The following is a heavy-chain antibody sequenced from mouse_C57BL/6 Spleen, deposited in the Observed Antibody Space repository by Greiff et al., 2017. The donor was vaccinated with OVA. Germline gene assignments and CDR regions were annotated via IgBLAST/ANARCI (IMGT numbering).Heavy chain of an antibody. CDR2: IRLKSDNYAT. V-gene: IGHV6-3*01. CDR1: GFTFSNYW. CDR3: TGGYDYRQSYVDY. J-gene: IGHJ2*01. Sequence: EVQLQESGGGLVQPGGSMKLSCVASGFTFSNYWMNWVRQSPEKGLEWVAQIRLKSDNYATHYAESVKGRFTISRDDSKSSVYLQMNNLRAEDTGIYYCTGGYDYRQSYVDYWGQGTTLTVSS. D-gene: IGHD2-4*01.